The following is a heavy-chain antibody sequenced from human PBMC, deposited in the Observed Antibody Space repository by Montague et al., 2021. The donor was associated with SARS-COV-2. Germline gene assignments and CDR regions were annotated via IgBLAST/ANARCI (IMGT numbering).Heavy chain of an antibody. CDR3: ARKASRGITIFGVVIASCYFDY. CDR2: IYYSGST. Sequence: SETLSLTCTVSGGSISSSSYYWGWIRQPPGKGLEWIGSIYYSGSTYYNPSLKSRVTISVDTSKNQFSLKLSSVTAADTAVYYCARKASRGITIFGVVIASCYFDYWGQGTLVTVSS. J-gene: IGHJ4*02. V-gene: IGHV4-39*01. CDR1: GGSISSSSYY. D-gene: IGHD3-3*01.